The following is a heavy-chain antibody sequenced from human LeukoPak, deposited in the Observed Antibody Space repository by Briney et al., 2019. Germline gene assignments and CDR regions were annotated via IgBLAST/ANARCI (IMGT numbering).Heavy chain of an antibody. CDR2: ISGGSEAT. V-gene: IGHV3-48*03. D-gene: IGHD6-19*01. Sequence: GSLRLSCAASGFDFSPLEVSWVRQAPGKGLEWVSFISGGSEATHYAGSVRGRFTISRDNAKSSLYLEMRSLRAEDTAVYYCAASLSGWYGPSAYYWGQGTRVTVSS. CDR1: GFDFSPLE. CDR3: AASLSGWYGPSAYY. J-gene: IGHJ4*02.